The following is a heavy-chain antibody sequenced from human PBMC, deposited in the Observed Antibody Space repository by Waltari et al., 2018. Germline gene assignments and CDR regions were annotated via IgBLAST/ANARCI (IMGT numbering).Heavy chain of an antibody. J-gene: IGHJ4*02. Sequence: EVQLVQSGAEVKKPGESLKISCKGSGYSFTSYWIGWVRQMPGKGLEWMGITYPGDSDTRYSPSFQGQVTIAADKSISTAYLQGSSLKASDTAMYYCARLEATMVRGVTPSFDYWGQGTLVTVSS. D-gene: IGHD3-10*01. CDR2: TYPGDSDT. CDR3: ARLEATMVRGVTPSFDY. CDR1: GYSFTSYW. V-gene: IGHV5-51*03.